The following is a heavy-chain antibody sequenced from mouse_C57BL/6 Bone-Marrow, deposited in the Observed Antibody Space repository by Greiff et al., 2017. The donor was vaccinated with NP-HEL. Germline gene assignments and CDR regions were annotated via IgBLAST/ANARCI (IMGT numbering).Heavy chain of an antibody. D-gene: IGHD1-1*01. V-gene: IGHV1-64*01. CDR3: ARSLITTVVVHFDY. Sequence: QVQLQQPGAELVKPGASVKLSCKASGYTFTSYWMHWVKQRTGQGLEWIGMIHPNSGSTNYNEKFKSKATLTVDKSSSTAYMQLSSLTSEDSAVYYCARSLITTVVVHFDYWGQGTTLTVSS. J-gene: IGHJ2*01. CDR1: GYTFTSYW. CDR2: IHPNSGST.